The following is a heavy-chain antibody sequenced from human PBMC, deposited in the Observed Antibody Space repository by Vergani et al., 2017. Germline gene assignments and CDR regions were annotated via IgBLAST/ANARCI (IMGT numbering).Heavy chain of an antibody. D-gene: IGHD3-10*01. CDR2: VSFRGVT. V-gene: IGHV4-59*02. CDR3: ARSRIYYCAGSPGY. Sequence: QVKLQQSGPGLVKPSETLSLTCTVSGASVNSYYWSWIRQPPGKGLEWIGYVSFRGVTLYDPSVKGRMTISLNTSSNQFSLDLTSGTAADTAVYYCARSRIYYCAGSPGYWGQGTLVTVSS. J-gene: IGHJ4*02. CDR1: GASVNSYY.